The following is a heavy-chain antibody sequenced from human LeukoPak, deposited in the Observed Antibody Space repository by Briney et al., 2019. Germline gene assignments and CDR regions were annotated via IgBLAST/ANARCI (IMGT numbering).Heavy chain of an antibody. J-gene: IGHJ4*02. CDR1: QFSFSSYS. Sequence: GGSLRLSCAASQFSFSSYSFNWVRQAPGQGLEWVSSINKGATHMYYADSVRGRFTISRDNAKNSLFLQVNSLRADDTAFYYCAREGIYCVNGVCYLDYWGQGTLVTVSS. CDR3: AREGIYCVNGVCYLDY. CDR2: INKGATHM. V-gene: IGHV3-21*04. D-gene: IGHD2-8*01.